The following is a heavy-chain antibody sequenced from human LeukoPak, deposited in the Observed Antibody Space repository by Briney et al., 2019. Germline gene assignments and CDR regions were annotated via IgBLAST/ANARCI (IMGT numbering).Heavy chain of an antibody. J-gene: IGHJ4*02. V-gene: IGHV3-33*01. D-gene: IGHD6-13*01. CDR3: TRAPIGAAGPFDF. CDR2: VCDAGSNT. CDR1: GFTFSNYA. Sequence: PGRSLTLSCPASGFTFSNYAMHWVRQAPGKGLEWVAAVCDAGSNTHYADSVQGRVTISRDNSKNTVYLQMHSLRAEDTAVYCCTRAPIGAAGPFDFWGQGTLVTVSS.